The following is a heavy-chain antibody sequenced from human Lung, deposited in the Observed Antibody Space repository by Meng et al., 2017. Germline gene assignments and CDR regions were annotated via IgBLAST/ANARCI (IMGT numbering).Heavy chain of an antibody. D-gene: IGHD2/OR15-2a*01. J-gene: IGHJ4*02. V-gene: IGHV1-69*10. CDR3: ARGRGNQPLFDF. Sequence: QVQLVQSVAEVKKPGSSVKVACKTSGGSFTTYTFSCVRQAPGQGLEWMGGLIPVLNKAKSAPRFQDRVTFTADETTTTAYMELSSLTFEDTAVYFCARGRGNQPLFDFWGQGTLVTVSS. CDR2: LIPVLNKA. CDR1: GGSFTTYT.